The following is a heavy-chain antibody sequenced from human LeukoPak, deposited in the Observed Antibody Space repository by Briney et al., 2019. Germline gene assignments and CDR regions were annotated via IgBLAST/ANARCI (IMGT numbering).Heavy chain of an antibody. Sequence: GGSLRLSCAASGFIFRNYRMNWVRQAPGKGLGWVPTISSSTTTRYYADSVKGRFTLSRDNAQNSLSLQMNSLRTEDTAVYYCAELGITMIGGVWGKGTTVTISS. D-gene: IGHD3-10*02. CDR3: AELGITMIGGV. CDR2: ISSSTTTR. J-gene: IGHJ6*04. V-gene: IGHV3-48*01. CDR1: GFIFRNYR.